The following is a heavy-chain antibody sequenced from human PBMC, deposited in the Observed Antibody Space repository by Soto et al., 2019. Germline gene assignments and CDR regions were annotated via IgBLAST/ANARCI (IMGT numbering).Heavy chain of an antibody. CDR2: INWNGGST. D-gene: IGHD2-2*01. CDR1: GFTFDDYS. J-gene: IGHJ4*02. V-gene: IGHV3-20*04. CDR3: ARDRSAAALLGFDY. Sequence: SLRLSCAASGFTFDDYSMSWVRQAPGKGLGWVSGINWNGGSTGYADSVKGRFTISRDNAKNSLYLQMNSLRAEDTALYYCARDRSAAALLGFDYWGQGTLVTVSS.